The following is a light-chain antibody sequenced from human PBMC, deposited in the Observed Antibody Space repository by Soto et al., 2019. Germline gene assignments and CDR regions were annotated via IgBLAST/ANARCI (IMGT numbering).Light chain of an antibody. CDR3: QQSYSTLYT. J-gene: IGKJ2*01. Sequence: DIQMTQSPSSLSASVGDRVTITCRASQSISSYLNWYQQKQGKAPKLLIYAASNLQSGVPSRFSGSGSGTDFTLTISSLQPEDFATYYCQQSYSTLYTFGQGTKLEIK. V-gene: IGKV1-39*01. CDR2: AAS. CDR1: QSISSY.